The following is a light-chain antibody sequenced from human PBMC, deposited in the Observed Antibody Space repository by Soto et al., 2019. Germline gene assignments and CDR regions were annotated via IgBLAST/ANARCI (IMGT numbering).Light chain of an antibody. CDR2: GAS. CDR3: QQYGGSPPYT. CDR1: QSISSSY. J-gene: IGKJ2*01. Sequence: VLTQSPGTLSLSPGERATISCRASQSISSSYLARYQHKPGQAPRLLIYGASSRATGIPHRLSGSGSGTDFTLTISRLEPEDCGVYYCQQYGGSPPYTFGQGTRLEIK. V-gene: IGKV3-20*01.